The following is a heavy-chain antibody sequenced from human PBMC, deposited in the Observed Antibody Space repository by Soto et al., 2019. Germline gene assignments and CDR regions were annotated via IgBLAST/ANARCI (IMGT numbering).Heavy chain of an antibody. CDR2: INHAGST. J-gene: IGHJ3*02. CDR1: SGSFSGYY. V-gene: IGHV4-34*01. D-gene: IGHD4-4*01. CDR3: GRDSTRRDACDI. Sequence: SETLSLTCAVDSGSFSGYYWNWIRQSPGKGLEWIGEINHAGSTNYNPSLKSRVTISVDTSKNQFSLKLSFVTAADTAVYFCGRDSTRRDACDIWGQGTMVTVSS.